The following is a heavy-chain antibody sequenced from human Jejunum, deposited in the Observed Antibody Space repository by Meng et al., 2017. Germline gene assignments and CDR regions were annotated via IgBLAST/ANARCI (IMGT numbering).Heavy chain of an antibody. V-gene: IGHV6-1*01. J-gene: IGHJ5*02. D-gene: IGHD3-3*01. CDR1: GDNVPRSNTA. CDR2: TYYTSKWNN. CDR3: ARGFWKSGFDS. Sequence: VQLAQSGPGLVIPPQTRSRPCATHGDNVPRSNTAWNWIRQAPWRGLEWLGRTYYTSKWNNDYAVSVRSRITINADTSKSQSSLHLNSVTPEDTAVYYCARGFWKSGFDSWGQGTLVTVSS.